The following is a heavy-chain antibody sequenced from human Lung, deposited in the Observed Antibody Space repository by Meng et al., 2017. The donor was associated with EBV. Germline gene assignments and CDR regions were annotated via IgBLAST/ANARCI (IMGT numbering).Heavy chain of an antibody. CDR3: GTLKYTSGFYGPAY. D-gene: IGHD6-19*01. CDR1: GYTFTRYP. CDR2: ISTNTGNP. Sequence: QVQLVQSGSELKKPGASVKVSCKASGYTFTRYPTNWVRQAPGQGLEWMGRISTNTGNPTYAQGFTGRFVFSVDTSVSTAYLQISSLKAEDTAVYYCGTLKYTSGFYGPAYWGQGALVTVSS. V-gene: IGHV7-4-1*02. J-gene: IGHJ4*02.